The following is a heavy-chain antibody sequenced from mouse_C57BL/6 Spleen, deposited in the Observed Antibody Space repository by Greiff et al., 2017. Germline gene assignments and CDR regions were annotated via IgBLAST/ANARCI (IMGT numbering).Heavy chain of an antibody. J-gene: IGHJ1*03. Sequence: VQLQQSGPELVKPGASVKMSCKASGYTFTDYNMHWVKQSHGKSLEWIGYINPNNGGTSSNQQFKGKATLTVNKYSSTAYMELRSLTSVESAVYYFARVYYYGSSSWYFDFWGTGTSVTVSS. CDR3: ARVYYYGSSSWYFDF. V-gene: IGHV1-22*01. D-gene: IGHD1-1*01. CDR1: GYTFTDYN. CDR2: INPNNGGT.